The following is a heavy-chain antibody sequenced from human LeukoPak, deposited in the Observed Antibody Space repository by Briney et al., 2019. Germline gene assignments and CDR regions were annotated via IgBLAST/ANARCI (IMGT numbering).Heavy chain of an antibody. D-gene: IGHD2-15*01. J-gene: IGHJ4*02. CDR3: ARDRGWPTAHFDL. CDR1: GFTFRNYG. Sequence: GGSPRLSCAASGFTFRNYGMHWVRQAPGKGLEWVAVIWYDGSNKYYADSVKGRLTASRDNSKNMLYLQMNSLRAEDTAVYYCARDRGWPTAHFDLWGQGTPVTVSS. V-gene: IGHV3-33*01. CDR2: IWYDGSNK.